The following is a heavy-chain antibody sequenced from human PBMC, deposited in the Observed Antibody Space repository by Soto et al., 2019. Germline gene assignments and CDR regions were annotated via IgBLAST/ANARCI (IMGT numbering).Heavy chain of an antibody. CDR2: IYDSGSP. CDR3: ARGVGSSPPRY. Sequence: SETRSLTCTISGGSISVYYWSWIRQPPGQALEWIGYIYDSGSPYYNPSLRSRVIISADTSKNQISLKLTSATAADTAVYDCARGVGSSPPRYWGRGTLVTVSS. CDR1: GGSISVYY. J-gene: IGHJ4*02. V-gene: IGHV4-59*01. D-gene: IGHD1-26*01.